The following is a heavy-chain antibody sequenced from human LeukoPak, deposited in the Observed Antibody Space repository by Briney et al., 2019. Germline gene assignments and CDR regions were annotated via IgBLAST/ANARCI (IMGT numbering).Heavy chain of an antibody. CDR3: ARDGHSSSWSAAFDI. D-gene: IGHD6-13*01. Sequence: SETLSLTCSVSGSSISSNYWSWIRQPPGKGLEWIGYIYYSGSTNYNPSLKSRVTISVDTSKNQFSLKLRSVTAADTAVYYCARDGHSSSWSAAFDIWGQGTMVTVS. CDR2: IYYSGST. J-gene: IGHJ3*02. V-gene: IGHV4-59*01. CDR1: GSSISSNY.